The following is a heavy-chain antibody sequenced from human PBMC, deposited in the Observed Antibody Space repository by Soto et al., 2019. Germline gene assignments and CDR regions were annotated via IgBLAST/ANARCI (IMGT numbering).Heavy chain of an antibody. Sequence: GESLKISCKGSGYSFTSYWIGWVRQMPGKGLEWMGIIYPGDSDTRYSPSFQGQVTISADKSISTAYLQWSSLKASDTAMYYCATLSIAARQYNWFNPRGQGTLVTVSS. D-gene: IGHD6-6*01. CDR3: ATLSIAARQYNWFNP. CDR1: GYSFTSYW. J-gene: IGHJ5*02. CDR2: IYPGDSDT. V-gene: IGHV5-51*01.